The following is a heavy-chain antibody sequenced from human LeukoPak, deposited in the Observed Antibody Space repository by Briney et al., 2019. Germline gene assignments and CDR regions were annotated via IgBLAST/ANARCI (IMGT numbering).Heavy chain of an antibody. V-gene: IGHV4-59*01. CDR1: GGAISSYY. D-gene: IGHD3-22*01. Sequence: SETLSDTCTVSGGAISSYYWSWIRQPPGKGLEWIGYIYYSGSTNYNPSLKSRVTISVDTPKNQFSLKLSSVTAADTAVYYCARDGLRTYYYDSSGSRSAGGYYYMDVWGKGTPVTVSS. CDR2: IYYSGST. CDR3: ARDGLRTYYYDSSGSRSAGGYYYMDV. J-gene: IGHJ6*03.